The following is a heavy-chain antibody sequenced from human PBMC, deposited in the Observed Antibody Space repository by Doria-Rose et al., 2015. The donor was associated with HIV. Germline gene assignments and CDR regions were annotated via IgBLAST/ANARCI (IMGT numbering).Heavy chain of an antibody. J-gene: IGHJ4*02. CDR2: IFSDDER. Sequence: QVTLKESGPVLVKPTETLTLTCIVSGVSLSSPGMGVSWIRQPPGKALEWLANIFSDDERSYKTSLKSRLTISRSTSKSQVVLTMTDMDPVDTATYYCARIKSSRWYHKYYFDFWGQGTLVIVSA. CDR3: ARIKSSRWYHKYYFDF. V-gene: IGHV2-26*01. D-gene: IGHD6-13*01. CDR1: GVSLSSPGMG.